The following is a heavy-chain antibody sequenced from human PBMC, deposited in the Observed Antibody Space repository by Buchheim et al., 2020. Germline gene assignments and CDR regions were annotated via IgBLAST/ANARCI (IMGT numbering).Heavy chain of an antibody. V-gene: IGHV3-23*01. CDR1: GFTFSNYA. CDR3: AKHVDPVIIFGGMDV. Sequence: QLLESGGGLVQPGGSLRLSCAASGFTFSNYALTWVRQAPGKGLEWVTTISGRGDKTNFADSVRGRFTVSSANSKNTLFLHMNSLRADDTAAYYCAKHVDPVIIFGGMDVWGQGTT. J-gene: IGHJ6*02. D-gene: IGHD2/OR15-2a*01. CDR2: ISGRGDKT.